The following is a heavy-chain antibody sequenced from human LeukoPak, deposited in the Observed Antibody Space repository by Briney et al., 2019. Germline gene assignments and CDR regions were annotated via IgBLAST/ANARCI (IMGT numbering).Heavy chain of an antibody. CDR3: ARGSGSFDY. J-gene: IGHJ4*02. CDR1: GGSISSYY. D-gene: IGHD3-10*01. CDR2: IYYSGST. Sequence: PSETLSLTCTVSGGSISSYYWNWIRQPPGKGLEWIGYIYYSGSTNYTPSLKSRVTISVDTSKSQFSLKLSSVTAADTAVYYWARGSGSFDYWGQGTLVTVSS. V-gene: IGHV4-59*01.